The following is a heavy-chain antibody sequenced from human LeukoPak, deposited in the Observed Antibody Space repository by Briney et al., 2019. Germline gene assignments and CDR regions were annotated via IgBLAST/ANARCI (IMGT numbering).Heavy chain of an antibody. D-gene: IGHD3-3*01. CDR1: GDTFSSYA. V-gene: IGHV1-69*01. CDR3: ARVGDFWSGYPQRNWFDP. J-gene: IGHJ5*02. CDR2: IIPLFGTA. Sequence: ASVKVSCKASGDTFSSYAMSWVRQAPRHGLEWRGGIIPLFGTANYAQKFQSRVTITADESTSTAYMELSSLRSEGTAVYYCARVGDFWSGYPQRNWFDPWGQGTLVTVSS.